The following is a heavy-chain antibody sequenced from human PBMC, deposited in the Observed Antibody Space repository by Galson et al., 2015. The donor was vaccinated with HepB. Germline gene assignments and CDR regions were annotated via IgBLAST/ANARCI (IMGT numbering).Heavy chain of an antibody. CDR2: INSDGSST. Sequence: SLRLSCAASGFTFSSYWMHWVRQAPGKGLVWVSRINSDGSSTSYADSVKGRFTISRDNAKNTLYLQMNSLRAEDTAVYYCARVHYDFWSGYYTLDYWGQGTLVTVSS. D-gene: IGHD3-3*01. CDR1: GFTFSSYW. V-gene: IGHV3-74*01. CDR3: ARVHYDFWSGYYTLDY. J-gene: IGHJ4*02.